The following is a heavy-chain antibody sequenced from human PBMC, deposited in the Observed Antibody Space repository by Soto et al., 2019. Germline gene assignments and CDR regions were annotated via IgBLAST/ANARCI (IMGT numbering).Heavy chain of an antibody. Sequence: QVQLVESGGGVVQPGGPLRLSLAASASIFKGIGSHWVRQAPGKGLEWGAIIGYEGSDEHYGDSLEGRFTISRDNSKNMLYLQMNSLRAEDTAVYYCARDGVGATTFFGFLDYWGQGTLVTVSS. V-gene: IGHV3-33*08. CDR1: ASIFKGIG. CDR2: IGYEGSDE. J-gene: IGHJ4*02. CDR3: ARDGVGATTFFGFLDY. D-gene: IGHD1-26*01.